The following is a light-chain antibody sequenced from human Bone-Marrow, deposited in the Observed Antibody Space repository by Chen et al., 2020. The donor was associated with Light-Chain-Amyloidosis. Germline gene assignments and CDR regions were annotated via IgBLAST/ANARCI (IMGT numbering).Light chain of an antibody. J-gene: IGLJ3*02. V-gene: IGLV3-21*02. Sequence: SYVLTQPSSVSVAPGQTAPIACGGNNIGSTSVHWYQQTPGQVPLLVVYDDSDRPSGIPERLSGSNSGNTATLTISRVEAGDEADYYCQVWDRSSDRPVFGGGTKLTVL. CDR1: NIGSTS. CDR2: DDS. CDR3: QVWDRSSDRPV.